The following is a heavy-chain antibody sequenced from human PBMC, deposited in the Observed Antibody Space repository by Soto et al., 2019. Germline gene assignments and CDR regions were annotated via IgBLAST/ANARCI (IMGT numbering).Heavy chain of an antibody. CDR3: ARASFMAYYDSSGWAAY. CDR2: ISYDGSNK. D-gene: IGHD3-22*01. J-gene: IGHJ4*02. Sequence: SLRLSCAPSVFTFSSYPMHWVAQAPGKGLEWVAVISYDGSNKYYADSVKGRFTISRDNSKNTLYLQMNSLRAEDTAVYYCARASFMAYYDSSGWAAYWGQGTLVTVSS. V-gene: IGHV3-30-3*01. CDR1: VFTFSSYP.